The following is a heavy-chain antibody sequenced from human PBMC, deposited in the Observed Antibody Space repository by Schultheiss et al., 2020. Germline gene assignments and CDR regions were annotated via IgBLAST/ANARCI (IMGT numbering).Heavy chain of an antibody. D-gene: IGHD3-10*01. Sequence: SETLSLTCTVSGGSVSSGSYYWSWIRQPAGKGLEWIGRIYTSGSTNYNPSLKSRVTMSVDTSKNQFSLKLSSVTAADTAVYYCARARGSGSYYPFDYWGQGTLVTVSS. J-gene: IGHJ4*02. CDR2: IYTSGST. CDR1: GGSVSSGSYY. V-gene: IGHV4-61*02. CDR3: ARARGSGSYYPFDY.